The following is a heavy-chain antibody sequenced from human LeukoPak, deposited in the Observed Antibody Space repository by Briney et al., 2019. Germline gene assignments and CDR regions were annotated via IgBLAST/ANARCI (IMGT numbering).Heavy chain of an antibody. J-gene: IGHJ4*02. CDR1: GFTFSSYW. CDR2: IKQDGSGK. CDR3: ARGPQWLPTGFIFDY. D-gene: IGHD6-19*01. Sequence: GGSLRLSCAASGFTFSSYWMSWVRQAPGKGLEWVANIKQDGSGKYYVDSVKGRFTISRDNAKNSLYLQMNSLRAEDTAVYYCARGPQWLPTGFIFDYWGQGTLVTVSS. V-gene: IGHV3-7*01.